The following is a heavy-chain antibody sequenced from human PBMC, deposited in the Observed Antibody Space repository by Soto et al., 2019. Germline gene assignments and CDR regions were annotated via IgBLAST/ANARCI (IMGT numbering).Heavy chain of an antibody. CDR2: IKSKTDGGTT. J-gene: IGHJ4*02. D-gene: IGHD2-15*01. CDR3: TTGPSYYCSGGSCYLDRVY. V-gene: IGHV3-15*01. CDR1: GFTFSNAW. Sequence: EVQLVESGGGLVKPGGSLRLSCAASGFTFSNAWMSWVRQAPGKGLEWVGRIKSKTDGGTTDYAAPVKGRFTISRDDSKNTLYLQMNSLKTEDTAVYYCTTGPSYYCSGGSCYLDRVYWGQGTLVTVSS.